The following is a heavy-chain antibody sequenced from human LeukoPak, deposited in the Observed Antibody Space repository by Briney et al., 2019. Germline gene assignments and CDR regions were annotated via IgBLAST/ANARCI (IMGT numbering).Heavy chain of an antibody. D-gene: IGHD2-15*01. V-gene: IGHV3-21*01. CDR2: ISSSSSYI. J-gene: IGHJ6*03. Sequence: GGSLRLSCAASGFTFSSYSMNWVRQAPGKGLERVSSISSSSSYIYYADSVKGRFTISRDNAKNSLYLQMNSLRAEDTAVYYCARFTVVVVAATLNYYYMDVWGKGTTVTISS. CDR3: ARFTVVVVAATLNYYYMDV. CDR1: GFTFSSYS.